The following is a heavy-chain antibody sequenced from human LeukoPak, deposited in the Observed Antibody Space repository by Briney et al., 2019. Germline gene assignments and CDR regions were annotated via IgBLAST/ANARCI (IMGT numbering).Heavy chain of an antibody. J-gene: IGHJ4*02. Sequence: SETLSLTCTVSGGSISSSSYYWDWIRQPPGKGLEWIGSIYYSGSTYYNPSLKSRVTISVDTSKNQFSLKLSSVTAADTAVYYCARLPTTGYYTSYYFDYWGQGTLVTVSS. D-gene: IGHD3/OR15-3a*01. CDR2: IYYSGST. CDR1: GGSISSSSYY. CDR3: ARLPTTGYYTSYYFDY. V-gene: IGHV4-39*01.